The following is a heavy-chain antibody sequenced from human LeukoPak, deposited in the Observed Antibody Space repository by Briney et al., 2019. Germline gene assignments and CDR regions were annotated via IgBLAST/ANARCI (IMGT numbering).Heavy chain of an antibody. CDR3: ARGGAGYYAFDY. Sequence: GGSLRLSCAASGFTFSDYYMTWIRQAPGKGLEWVSSISSSSSYIYYADSVKGRFTISRDNAKNSLYLQMNSLRAEDTAVYYCARGGAGYYAFDYWGQRTLVTVSS. J-gene: IGHJ4*02. CDR2: ISSSSSYI. D-gene: IGHD3-9*01. CDR1: GFTFSDYY. V-gene: IGHV3-11*06.